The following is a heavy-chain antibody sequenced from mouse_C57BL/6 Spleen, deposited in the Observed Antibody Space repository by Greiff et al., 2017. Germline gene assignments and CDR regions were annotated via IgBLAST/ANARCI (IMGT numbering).Heavy chain of an antibody. CDR1: GYAFSRSW. J-gene: IGHJ4*01. V-gene: IGHV1-82*01. CDR2: IFPGDGDT. Sequence: QVQLQQSGPELVKPGASVKISCKASGYAFSRSWMNWVKQRPGNGLEWIGRIFPGDGDTNYNGKFKGKATLTADQSSSTAYMQLSSLTAEDSAVYFCARYYSGYAMDYGGQGTSVTVSS. D-gene: IGHD1-1*01. CDR3: ARYYSGYAMDY.